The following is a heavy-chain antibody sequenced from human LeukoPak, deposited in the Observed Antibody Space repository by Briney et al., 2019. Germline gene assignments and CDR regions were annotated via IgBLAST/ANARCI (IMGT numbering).Heavy chain of an antibody. CDR3: ARGGYCSSTSCYSCDY. J-gene: IGHJ4*02. CDR1: GYTFTGYG. Sequence: ASVKVSCKASGYTFTGYGISWVRQAPGQGLEWMGWISAYNGNTNYAQKLQGRVTMTTDTSTSTVYMELRSLRSDDTAVYYCARGGYCSSTSCYSCDYWGQGTLVTVSS. D-gene: IGHD2-2*01. V-gene: IGHV1-18*01. CDR2: ISAYNGNT.